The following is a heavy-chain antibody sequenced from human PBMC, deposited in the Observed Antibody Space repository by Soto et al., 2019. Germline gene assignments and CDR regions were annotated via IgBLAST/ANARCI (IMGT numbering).Heavy chain of an antibody. CDR3: ARDIASVTVKHFSYYCAMDV. CDR1: GLTFSNYG. D-gene: IGHD2-21*01. V-gene: IGHV1-18*01. CDR2: VSANNGHT. Sequence: ASVKNSCKASGLTFSNYGLNWVRQAPGQGLEWRGWVSANNGHTNYAQNPQGRVSMTTDTSTITTSNELRDLTFDAPAANYCARDIASVTVKHFSYYCAMDVWGQGTSVTVSS. J-gene: IGHJ6*02.